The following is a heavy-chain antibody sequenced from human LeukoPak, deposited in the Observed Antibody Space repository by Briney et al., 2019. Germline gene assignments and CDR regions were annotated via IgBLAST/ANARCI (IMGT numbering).Heavy chain of an antibody. CDR3: ARYVVVPAASLYYYYYMDV. CDR1: GGSISSHY. V-gene: IGHV4-4*07. CDR2: IYTSGST. D-gene: IGHD2-2*01. J-gene: IGHJ6*03. Sequence: PSETLSLTCTVSGGSISSHYWSWFRQPAGKGLEWIGRIYTSGSTNYNPSLKSRVTMSVDTSKNQFSLKLSSVTAADTAVYYCARYVVVPAASLYYYYYMDVWGKGTTVTVSS.